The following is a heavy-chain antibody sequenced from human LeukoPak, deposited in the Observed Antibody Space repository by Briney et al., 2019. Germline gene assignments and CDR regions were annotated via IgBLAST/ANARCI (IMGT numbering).Heavy chain of an antibody. J-gene: IGHJ3*02. CDR1: GGSISTYY. CDR3: ARKSVAVRDAFDI. Sequence: SETLSLTCTVSGGSISTYYWSWIRQPPGKGLEWIGYIYYSGSTNYNPSLKSRVTISVDTSKNQFSLKLNSVTAADTAVYYCARKSVAVRDAFDIWGQGTMVTVSS. CDR2: IYYSGST. D-gene: IGHD6-19*01. V-gene: IGHV4-59*01.